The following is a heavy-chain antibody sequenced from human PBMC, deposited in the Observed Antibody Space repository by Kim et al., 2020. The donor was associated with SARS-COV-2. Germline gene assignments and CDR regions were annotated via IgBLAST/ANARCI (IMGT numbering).Heavy chain of an antibody. Sequence: RRYSKKFQGRLPITRDTSASTAYMGLSSLGSEDTAVYYCARDSNSGSYFDYWGQGTLVTVSS. D-gene: IGHD1-26*01. J-gene: IGHJ4*02. V-gene: IGHV1-3*01. CDR2: R. CDR3: ARDSNSGSYFDY.